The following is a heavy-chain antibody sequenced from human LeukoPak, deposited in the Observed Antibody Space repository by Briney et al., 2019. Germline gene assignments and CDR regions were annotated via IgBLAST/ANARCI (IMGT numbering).Heavy chain of an antibody. CDR1: GYSISSGYY. Sequence: SETLSLTCAVSGYSISSGYYWGWIRQPPGKGLEWIGSIYHSGSTYYNPSLKSRVTISVDTSKNQFSLKLSSVTAVDTAVYYCARHNLGYSNSYYYMDVWGKGTTVTVSS. CDR2: IYHSGST. J-gene: IGHJ6*03. V-gene: IGHV4-38-2*01. CDR3: ARHNLGYSNSYYYMDV. D-gene: IGHD4-11*01.